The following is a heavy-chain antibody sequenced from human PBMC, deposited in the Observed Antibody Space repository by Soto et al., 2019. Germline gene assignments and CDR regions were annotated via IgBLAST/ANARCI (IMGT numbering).Heavy chain of an antibody. V-gene: IGHV1-18*01. Sequence: QVQLVQSGAEVKKPGASVKVSCKASGYTFTSYGISWVRQAPGQGLEWMGWISAYNRNTNYAQKLQGRVTMTTDTTTSTGYMELRRLRSDDTAVYYCARDEGIFVSSGEKGAFDIWGQGTMVTVSS. D-gene: IGHD3-22*01. CDR2: ISAYNRNT. J-gene: IGHJ3*02. CDR1: GYTFTSYG. CDR3: ARDEGIFVSSGEKGAFDI.